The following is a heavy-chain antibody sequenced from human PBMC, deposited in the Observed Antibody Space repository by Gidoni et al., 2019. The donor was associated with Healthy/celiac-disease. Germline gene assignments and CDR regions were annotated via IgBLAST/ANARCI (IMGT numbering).Heavy chain of an antibody. CDR2: ISGSGGST. V-gene: IGHV3-23*01. CDR1: GFTFSSYA. J-gene: IGHJ3*02. D-gene: IGHD5-12*01. Sequence: SGFTFSSYAMSWVRQAPGKGLEWVSAISGSGGSTYYADSVKGRFTISRDNSKNTLYLQMNSLRAEDTAVYYCAKTDLRDGYNSDAFDIWGQGTMVTVSS. CDR3: AKTDLRDGYNSDAFDI.